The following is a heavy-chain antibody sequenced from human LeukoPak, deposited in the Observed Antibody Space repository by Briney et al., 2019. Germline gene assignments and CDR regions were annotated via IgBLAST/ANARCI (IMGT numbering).Heavy chain of an antibody. D-gene: IGHD1-26*01. CDR1: GYRFTNYW. Sequence: GESLKISCKGSGYRFTNYWIGWVRQMPGKGLEWMGIVYPADSDTRYSPSFQGQVTISADKSISAAYLQWSSLKASDTAMYYCARLVEDATGGDDWGQGTLVTVSS. CDR3: ARLVEDATGGDD. J-gene: IGHJ4*02. CDR2: VYPADSDT. V-gene: IGHV5-51*01.